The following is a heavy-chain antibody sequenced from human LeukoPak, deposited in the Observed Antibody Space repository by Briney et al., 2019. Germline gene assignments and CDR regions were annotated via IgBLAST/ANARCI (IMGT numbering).Heavy chain of an antibody. CDR1: GFTVSSNY. CDR3: ARSIVATINA. CDR2: IYSGGST. Sequence: GGSLRLSCAASGFTVSSNYMSWVRQAPGKGLEWVSVIYSGGSTYYADSVKGRFTISRDNSKNTLYLQVNSLRAEDTTVYYCARSIVATINAWGQGTLVTVSS. J-gene: IGHJ5*02. D-gene: IGHD5-12*01. V-gene: IGHV3-66*02.